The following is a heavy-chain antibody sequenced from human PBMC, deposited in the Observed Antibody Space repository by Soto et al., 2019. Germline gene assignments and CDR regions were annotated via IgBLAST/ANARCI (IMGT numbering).Heavy chain of an antibody. CDR3: ARGPPIVGNTRPLES. CDR2: IYHAGST. CDR1: GGSITNSNW. D-gene: IGHD1-26*01. Sequence: PSETLSLTCTVSGGSITNSNWWSWVRLPPAKGLEWIGDIYHAGSTKYNPSLERRGTMSVDTSKNQFGLTLTSVTAADTAVYFCARGPPIVGNTRPLESWGQGTLVTVSS. J-gene: IGHJ4*02. V-gene: IGHV4-4*02.